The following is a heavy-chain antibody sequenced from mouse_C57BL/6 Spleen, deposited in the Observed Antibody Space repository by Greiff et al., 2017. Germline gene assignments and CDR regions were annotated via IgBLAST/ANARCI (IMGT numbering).Heavy chain of an antibody. V-gene: IGHV1-82*01. J-gene: IGHJ2*01. Sequence: QVQLQQSGPELVKPGASVKISCKASGYAFSSSWMNWVKQRPGKGLEWIGRIYPGDGDTNYNGKFKGKATLTADKSSSTAYMQLSSLTSEDSAVYFCARFFYYDYEGYWGQGTTLTVSS. CDR2: IYPGDGDT. CDR3: ARFFYYDYEGY. D-gene: IGHD2-4*01. CDR1: GYAFSSSW.